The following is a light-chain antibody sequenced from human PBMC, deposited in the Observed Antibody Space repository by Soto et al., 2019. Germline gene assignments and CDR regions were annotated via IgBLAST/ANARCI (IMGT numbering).Light chain of an antibody. CDR3: SSYTSISASVI. CDR2: DVI. J-gene: IGLJ2*01. V-gene: IGLV2-14*03. Sequence: QSALTQPASVSGSPGQSITISCTGSSSDVGGYNSVAWYQQRPGKVPELVIYDVINRPSGISNRFSGSKSGNAASLTISGLQADDEAHYCCSSYTSISASVIFGGGTKLTVL. CDR1: SSDVGGYNS.